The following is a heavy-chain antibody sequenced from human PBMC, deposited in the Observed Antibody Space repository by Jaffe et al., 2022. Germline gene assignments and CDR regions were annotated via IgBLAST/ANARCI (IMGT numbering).Heavy chain of an antibody. J-gene: IGHJ5*02. CDR2: IYSGGST. CDR3: ARADSGDTNWFDP. Sequence: EVQLVETGGGLIQPGGSLRLSCAASGFTVSSNYMSWVRQAPGKGLEWVSVIYSGGSTYYADSVKGRFTISRDNSKNTLYLQMNSLRAEDTAVYYCARADSGDTNWFDPWGQGTLVTVSS. D-gene: IGHD3-22*01. CDR1: GFTVSSNY. V-gene: IGHV3-53*02.